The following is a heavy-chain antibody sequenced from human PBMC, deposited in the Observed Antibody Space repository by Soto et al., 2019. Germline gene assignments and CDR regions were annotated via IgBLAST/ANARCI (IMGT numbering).Heavy chain of an antibody. V-gene: IGHV1-2*02. CDR1: GYTFTCYY. D-gene: IGHD4-4*01. J-gene: IGHJ4*02. CDR2: INPNSGAT. Sequence: ASVKVSCKASGYTFTCYYIHWVRQAPGQGLEWMGWINPNSGATNYALKFQGRVTMTRDTSISAAYMELNSLTSDDTAVYYCARSRLTDYSIDYWGQGTLVAVSS. CDR3: ARSRLTDYSIDY.